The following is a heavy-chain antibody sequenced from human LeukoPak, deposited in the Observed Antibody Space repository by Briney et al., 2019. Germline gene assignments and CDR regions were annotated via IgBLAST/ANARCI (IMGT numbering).Heavy chain of an antibody. CDR3: ARGPPVYYYYYYMDV. CDR2: FYYSGST. V-gene: IGHV4-39*07. Sequence: SETLSLTCTVSGGSISSSSYYWGWIRQPPGKGLEWIGSFYYSGSTLYNPSLKSRVTISVDTSKNQFSLNLSSVTAADTAVYYCARGPPVYYYYYYMDVWGKGTTVTVSS. J-gene: IGHJ6*03. CDR1: GGSISSSSYY.